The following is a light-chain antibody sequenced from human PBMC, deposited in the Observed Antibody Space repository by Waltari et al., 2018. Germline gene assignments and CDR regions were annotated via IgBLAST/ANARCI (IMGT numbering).Light chain of an antibody. V-gene: IGLV2-14*01. J-gene: IGLJ2*01. CDR2: DVY. CDR3: SSYTSSGVV. Sequence: QSALTQPASVSGSPGQAIIISCTGTGSDVGGYDYVSWYQQYPGKAPRLIIYDVYNRPLGVFSLFADSKSDNTSSLTISVLQAEDESVYYCSSYTSSGVVFGGGTKLTVL. CDR1: GSDVGGYDY.